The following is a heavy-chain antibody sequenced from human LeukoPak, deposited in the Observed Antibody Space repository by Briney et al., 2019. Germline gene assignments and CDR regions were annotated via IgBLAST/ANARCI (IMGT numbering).Heavy chain of an antibody. V-gene: IGHV1-46*01. Sequence: GASVKVPCKASGYTFTSYYMHWVRQAPGQGLEWMGIINPSGGSTSYAQKFQGRVTMTRDTSTSTVYMELSSLRSEDTAVYYCARDQDYGDYSYYYYGMDVWGQGTTVTVSS. J-gene: IGHJ6*02. CDR1: GYTFTSYY. CDR2: INPSGGST. D-gene: IGHD4-17*01. CDR3: ARDQDYGDYSYYYYGMDV.